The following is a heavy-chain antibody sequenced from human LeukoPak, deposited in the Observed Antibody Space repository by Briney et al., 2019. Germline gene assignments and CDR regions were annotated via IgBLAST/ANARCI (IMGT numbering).Heavy chain of an antibody. CDR1: GFTFSSYV. D-gene: IGHD1-26*01. V-gene: IGHV3-23*01. Sequence: GGSLRLSYAASGFTFSSYVMSWVRQAPGKGLEWVSAISGGGGSTYYADSVKGRFTISRDHSKNTLYLQMNSPRAEDTAVYYCAKVLYSGSYYGYFEYWGQGTLVTVSS. CDR2: ISGGGGST. CDR3: AKVLYSGSYYGYFEY. J-gene: IGHJ4*02.